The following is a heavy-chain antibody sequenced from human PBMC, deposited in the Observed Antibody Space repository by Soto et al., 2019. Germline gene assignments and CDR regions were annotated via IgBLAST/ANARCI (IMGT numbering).Heavy chain of an antibody. V-gene: IGHV4-38-2*02. CDR3: ARSNGYCSNGVCSVFDY. J-gene: IGHJ4*02. D-gene: IGHD2-8*01. CDR1: GYSIRSDYY. CDR2: IFHSGST. Sequence: PSETLSLTCTVSGYSIRSDYYWGWLRQPPGKELEWIGDIFHSGSTYYNPSLKSRVTISVDTSKNQFSLKMTSVTATDTAVYYCARSNGYCSNGVCSVFDYWGQGTLVTVSS.